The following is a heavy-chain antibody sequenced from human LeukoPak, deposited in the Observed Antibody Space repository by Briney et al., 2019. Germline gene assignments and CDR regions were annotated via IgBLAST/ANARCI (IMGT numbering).Heavy chain of an antibody. D-gene: IGHD6-19*01. CDR2: IRYDGSDEHDGSHK. CDR1: GFSFSNYG. Sequence: PGGSLRLSCAASGFSFSNYGMHWVRQAPGKGPAGVASIRYDGSDEHDGSHKYYADSVRGRFTISRDNSKNTLYLQMNSLRAEDTAVYYCAKGHGGWYGSYFDYWGQGTLVTVSS. CDR3: AKGHGGWYGSYFDY. V-gene: IGHV3-30*02. J-gene: IGHJ4*02.